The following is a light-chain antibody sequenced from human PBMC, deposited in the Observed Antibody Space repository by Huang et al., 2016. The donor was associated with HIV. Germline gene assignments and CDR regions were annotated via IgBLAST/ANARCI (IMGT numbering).Light chain of an antibody. V-gene: IGKV3-15*01. CDR2: DAS. Sequence: EIVMTLSPATLSVSPGDTATLSCRASQIISSNLAWYQQKPGQAPRLLIHDASTRATGVPARFSGSGSGTEFTLTISSLQSEDFAVYYCQQYNNWPRTFGGGTKVEIK. CDR3: QQYNNWPRT. CDR1: QIISSN. J-gene: IGKJ4*01.